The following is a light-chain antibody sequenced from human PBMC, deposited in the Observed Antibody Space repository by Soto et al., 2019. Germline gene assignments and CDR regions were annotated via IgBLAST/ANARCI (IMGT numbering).Light chain of an antibody. V-gene: IGKV3-15*01. CDR2: GAA. Sequence: EIVMTQSPASLSVSPGERATLSCRASQNVRSNLAWYQQKPGQAPRLLIFGAATRATGIPARCSGTGSGTELTLTISSLQSEDFAVYYCQQYNTWPPITFGQGTQLEIK. J-gene: IGKJ5*01. CDR3: QQYNTWPPIT. CDR1: QNVRSN.